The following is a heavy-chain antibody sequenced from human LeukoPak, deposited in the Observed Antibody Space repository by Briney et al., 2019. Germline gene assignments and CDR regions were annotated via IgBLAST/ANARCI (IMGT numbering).Heavy chain of an antibody. CDR3: ARGRLGYYGSGSMFDS. CDR2: IYYSGST. D-gene: IGHD3-10*01. Sequence: SETLSLTCTDSGGSISSGDYYCSWIRQPPGKGLEWLGYIYYSGSTYYNPSPKSRVTISVDTSKNQFSLKLSSVTAADRAVYYCARGRLGYYGSGSMFDSWGQGTLVTVSS. CDR1: GGSISSGDYY. V-gene: IGHV4-30-4*01. J-gene: IGHJ4*02.